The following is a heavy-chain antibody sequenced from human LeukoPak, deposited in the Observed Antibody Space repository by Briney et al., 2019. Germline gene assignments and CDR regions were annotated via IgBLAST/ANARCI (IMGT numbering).Heavy chain of an antibody. CDR1: GGSISTYY. CDR3: ARDKAHSYGRYFDP. V-gene: IGHV4-59*01. J-gene: IGHJ5*02. Sequence: SETLSLTCSVSGGSISTYYGNWIRHTPGKGLEWIGHISYGNTDYNPSLKSRVTISVDTSKNQFSLKLTSVTAADTAVYYCARDKAHSYGRYFDPWGQGALVTVSS. D-gene: IGHD5-18*01. CDR2: ISYGNT.